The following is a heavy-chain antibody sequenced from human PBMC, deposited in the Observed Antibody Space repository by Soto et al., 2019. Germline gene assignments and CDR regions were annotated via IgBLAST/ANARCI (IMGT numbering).Heavy chain of an antibody. D-gene: IGHD2-2*01. CDR2: INHSGNT. J-gene: IGHJ4*02. V-gene: IGHV4-34*01. CDR3: TVPYPYYVDS. Sequence: QVQLQQWGAGLLKPSETLSLTCTVYGGSFSTYYWSWIRQPPGKGLEWLGEINHSGNTNYNQSLMGRVTMSFDTSKNQFSLKLSSVTAADTAVYYCTVPYPYYVDSWGQGTLVTVSS. CDR1: GGSFSTYY.